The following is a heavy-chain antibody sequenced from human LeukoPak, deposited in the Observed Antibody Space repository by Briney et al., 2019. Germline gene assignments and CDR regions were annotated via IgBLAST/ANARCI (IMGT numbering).Heavy chain of an antibody. J-gene: IGHJ3*02. CDR3: ARDGYNYAFDI. V-gene: IGHV1-69*05. CDR2: IIPIFGTA. Sequence: SVKVSCKACGGTFSSYAISWVRQAPGQGLEWMGRIIPIFGTANYAQKFQGRVTITTDESTSTAYMELSSLRSEDTAVYYCARDGYNYAFDIWGQGTMVTVSS. CDR1: GGTFSSYA. D-gene: IGHD5-24*01.